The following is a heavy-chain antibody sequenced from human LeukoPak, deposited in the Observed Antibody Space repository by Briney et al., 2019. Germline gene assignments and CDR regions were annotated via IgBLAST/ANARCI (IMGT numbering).Heavy chain of an antibody. Sequence: TSETLSLTCTVSGGSISSGDYYWSWIRQPPGKGLEWIGYIYYSGSTYYNPSLKSRVTISVDTSKNQFSLKLSSVTAADTAVYYCASASIRGWFDPWGQGTLVTVSS. J-gene: IGHJ5*02. D-gene: IGHD2-2*01. CDR1: GGSISSGDYY. CDR3: ASASIRGWFDP. V-gene: IGHV4-30-4*01. CDR2: IYYSGST.